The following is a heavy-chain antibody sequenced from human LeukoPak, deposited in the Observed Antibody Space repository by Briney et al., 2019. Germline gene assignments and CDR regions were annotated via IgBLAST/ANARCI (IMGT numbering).Heavy chain of an antibody. J-gene: IGHJ4*02. CDR1: GFTFSSYA. CDR3: AKDLYCTNGVCSDY. CDR2: ISGSGGST. V-gene: IGHV3-23*01. D-gene: IGHD2-8*01. Sequence: GGSLRLSCAASGFTFSSYAMSWVRQAPGRGLEWVSAISGSGGSTYYADSVKGRFTISRDNSKNTLYLQMNSLRAEDTAVCYCAKDLYCTNGVCSDYWGQGTLVTVSS.